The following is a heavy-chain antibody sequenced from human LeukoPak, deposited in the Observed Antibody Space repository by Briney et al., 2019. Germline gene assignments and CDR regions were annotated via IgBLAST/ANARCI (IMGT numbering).Heavy chain of an antibody. D-gene: IGHD3-9*01. V-gene: IGHV4-59*08. CDR1: GGSISSYY. CDR3: ARHQRKTGHYWDY. CDR2: IYYSGST. J-gene: IGHJ4*02. Sequence: SETLSLTCTVSGGSISSYYWSWIRQPPGKGLEWIGYIYYSGSTNYNPSLKSRVTISVDTSKNQFSLKLSSVTAADTAVYYCARHQRKTGHYWDYWGQGTLVTVSS.